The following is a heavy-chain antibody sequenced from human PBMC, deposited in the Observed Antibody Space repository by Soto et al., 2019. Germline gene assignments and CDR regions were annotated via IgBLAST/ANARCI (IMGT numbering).Heavy chain of an antibody. CDR1: GFSFSTYP. D-gene: IGHD4-17*01. CDR3: AKILSTVTTYYYGMDV. Sequence: GGSLRLSCAASGFSFSTYPMIWVRRAPGKRLEAVSSISASGSKTYYKDSVKGRFTISRDNSKNTVDLQMNSLRAEDTAVYYCAKILSTVTTYYYGMDVWGQGTTVTVSS. V-gene: IGHV3-23*01. CDR2: ISASGSKT. J-gene: IGHJ6*02.